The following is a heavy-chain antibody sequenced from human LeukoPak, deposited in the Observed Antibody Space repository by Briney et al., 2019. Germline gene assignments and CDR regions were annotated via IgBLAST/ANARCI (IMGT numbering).Heavy chain of an antibody. CDR1: GFTFSTYW. CDR3: ASHYYDFWSGYYFDY. J-gene: IGHJ4*02. Sequence: GGSLRLSCAASGFTFSTYWMSWLRQAPGKGLEWVANIKQDGSEKYYVDSVKGRFTISRDNAKNSLYLQMNSLRAGDTAVYYCASHYYDFWSGYYFDYWGQGTLVTVSS. CDR2: IKQDGSEK. V-gene: IGHV3-7*01. D-gene: IGHD3-3*01.